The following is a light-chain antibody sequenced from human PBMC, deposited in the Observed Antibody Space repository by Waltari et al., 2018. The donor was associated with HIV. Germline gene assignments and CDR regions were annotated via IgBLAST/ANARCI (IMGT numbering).Light chain of an antibody. V-gene: IGLV1-40*01. CDR3: QSYDSNLSGL. CDR1: SSNSGAGYD. Sequence: QSELTQPPSVSAAPGQRVTISCTGSSSNSGAGYDGHWYQQGPGSAPKVVIYGNSNRPSGVPDRFSGSKSGSSASLVITGLQSEDEADYYCQSYDSNLSGLFGGGTKVTVL. CDR2: GNS. J-gene: IGLJ2*01.